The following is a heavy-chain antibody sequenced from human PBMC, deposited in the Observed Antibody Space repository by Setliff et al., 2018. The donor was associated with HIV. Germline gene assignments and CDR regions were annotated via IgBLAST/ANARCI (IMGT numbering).Heavy chain of an antibody. D-gene: IGHD6-19*01. J-gene: IGHJ3*02. V-gene: IGHV3-74*01. CDR3: ARHSDWYGNDAFDI. CDR1: GFIFSNYW. Sequence: LRLSCAASGFIFSNYWMHWVRQAPGKGLVWVSRINSDGSSISYADSVKGRFTISRDNAKNTLYLQMNSLRGEDTAVYYCARHSDWYGNDAFDIWGQGTMVTVSS. CDR2: INSDGSSI.